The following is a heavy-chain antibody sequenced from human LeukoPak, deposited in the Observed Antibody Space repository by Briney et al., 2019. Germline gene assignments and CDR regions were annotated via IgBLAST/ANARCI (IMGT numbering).Heavy chain of an antibody. D-gene: IGHD2-21*02. CDR1: GGSISSSNYY. J-gene: IGHJ4*02. V-gene: IGHV4-39*07. Sequence: PSETLSLTCTVSGGSISSSNYYWGWIRQPPGKGLEWIGTIYYSGSTYYNPSLKSRVTISVDTSKNQFSLKLSSVTAADTAVYYCARLTDKYYFDYWGQGTLVTVSS. CDR3: ARLTDKYYFDY. CDR2: IYYSGST.